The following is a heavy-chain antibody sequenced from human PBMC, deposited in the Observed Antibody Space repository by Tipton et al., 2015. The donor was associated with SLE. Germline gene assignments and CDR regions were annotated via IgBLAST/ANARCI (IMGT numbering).Heavy chain of an antibody. J-gene: IGHJ6*02. CDR3: AGRRLIIFGHGMDV. CDR2: IYSGGST. Sequence: SLRLSCAASGFTVSSNYMSWVRQAPGKGLEWVSVIYSGGSTYYADSVQGRFTISRDNSKNTLYLQMSSLSAEDTAIYYCAGRRLIIFGHGMDVWGQGTTVTVSS. V-gene: IGHV3-53*01. CDR1: GFTVSSNY. D-gene: IGHD3-16*01.